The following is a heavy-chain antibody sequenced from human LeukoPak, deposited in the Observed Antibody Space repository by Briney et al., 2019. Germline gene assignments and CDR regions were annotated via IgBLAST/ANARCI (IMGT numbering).Heavy chain of an antibody. J-gene: IGHJ6*02. Sequence: SGTLSLTCAVSGGSISSSNWWSWVRQPPGKGLEWIGEIYHSGSTNYNPSLKSRVTISVDKSKNQFSLKLSSVTAADTAVYYCAKMGEDGEYYYYGMDVWGQGTTVTVSS. D-gene: IGHD3-16*01. CDR1: GGSISSSNW. V-gene: IGHV4-4*02. CDR3: AKMGEDGEYYYYGMDV. CDR2: IYHSGST.